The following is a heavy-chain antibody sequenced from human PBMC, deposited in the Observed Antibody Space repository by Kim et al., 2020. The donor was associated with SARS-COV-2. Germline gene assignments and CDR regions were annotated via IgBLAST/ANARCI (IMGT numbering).Heavy chain of an antibody. CDR2: IIPIFGTA. Sequence: SVKVSCKASGGTFSSYAISWVRQAPGQGLEWMGGIIPIFGTANYAQKFQGRVTITADESTSTAYMELSSLRSEDTAVYYCARDRGGLDSSGYPFDYFDYWGQGTLVTVSS. CDR3: ARDRGGLDSSGYPFDYFDY. CDR1: GGTFSSYA. J-gene: IGHJ4*02. V-gene: IGHV1-69*13. D-gene: IGHD3-22*01.